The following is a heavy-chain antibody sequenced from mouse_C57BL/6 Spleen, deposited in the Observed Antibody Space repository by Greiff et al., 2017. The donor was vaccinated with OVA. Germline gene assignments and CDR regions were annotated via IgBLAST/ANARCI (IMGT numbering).Heavy chain of an antibody. J-gene: IGHJ1*03. CDR1: GFTFSSYT. CDR2: ISGGGGNT. D-gene: IGHD1-1*01. V-gene: IGHV5-9*01. CDR3: ARRGGYYGSSDWYFDV. Sequence: DVMLVESGGGLVKPGGSLKLSCAASGFTFSSYTMSWVRQTPEKRLEWVATISGGGGNTYYPDSVKGRFTISRDNAKNTLYLQMSSLRSEDTALYYCARRGGYYGSSDWYFDVWGTGTTVTVSS.